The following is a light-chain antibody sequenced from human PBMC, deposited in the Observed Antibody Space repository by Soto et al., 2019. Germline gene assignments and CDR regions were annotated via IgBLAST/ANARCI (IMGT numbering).Light chain of an antibody. CDR3: CSYAGSGPV. J-gene: IGLJ3*02. Sequence: QSVLTQPASVSGSPGQSITISCTGTTIYIGTYNLVSWYQHHPGKAPKLLIYEVSKRPSGVFNRFSGSKSGNTASLTISGLQAEDEADYYCCSYAGSGPVFGGGTKLTVL. CDR2: EVS. V-gene: IGLV2-23*02. CDR1: TIYIGTYNL.